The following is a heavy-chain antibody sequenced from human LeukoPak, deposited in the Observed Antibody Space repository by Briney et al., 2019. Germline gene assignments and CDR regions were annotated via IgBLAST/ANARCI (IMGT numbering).Heavy chain of an antibody. Sequence: SQTLSLTCAISGDSDSSNSVTWNWIRQSPSRDLEWLGRTYYRSTWYNDYAVSVRGRITVNPDTSKNQFSLHLNSVTPEDTAVYYCARDEDGYNYGFDPWGQGTLVTVSS. D-gene: IGHD5-24*01. CDR3: ARDEDGYNYGFDP. J-gene: IGHJ5*02. V-gene: IGHV6-1*01. CDR1: GDSDSSNSVT. CDR2: TYYRSTWYN.